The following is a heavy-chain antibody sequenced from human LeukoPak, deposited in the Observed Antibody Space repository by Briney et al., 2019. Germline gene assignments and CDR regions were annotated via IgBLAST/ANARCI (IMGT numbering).Heavy chain of an antibody. Sequence: GGSLRLSCAAAGFTFSSYAMSWVRQAPGKGLEWVSAISGSDGSTYYADSVKGRFTISRDNSKNTLYLQINSLRAEDTAVYYCAKVGSPYYYYMDVWGKGTTVTVSS. V-gene: IGHV3-23*01. D-gene: IGHD1-26*01. CDR3: AKVGSPYYYYMDV. CDR2: ISGSDGST. J-gene: IGHJ6*03. CDR1: GFTFSSYA.